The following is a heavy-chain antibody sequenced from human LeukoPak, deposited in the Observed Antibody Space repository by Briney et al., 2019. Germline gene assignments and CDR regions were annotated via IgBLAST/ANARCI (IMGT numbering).Heavy chain of an antibody. CDR2: INPSGGST. V-gene: IGHV1-46*01. D-gene: IGHD5-12*01. Sequence: ASVKVSCKASGYTFTSYYMHWVRQAPGQGLEWMGIINPSGGSTGYAQKFKGRVTMTRDTSTSTVYMELSSLRSEDAAVYYCARVLRGYSGYDWGQGTLVTVSS. J-gene: IGHJ4*02. CDR3: ARVLRGYSGYD. CDR1: GYTFTSYY.